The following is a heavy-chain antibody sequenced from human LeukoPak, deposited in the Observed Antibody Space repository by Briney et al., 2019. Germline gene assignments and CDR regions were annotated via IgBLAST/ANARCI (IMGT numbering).Heavy chain of an antibody. V-gene: IGHV1-2*02. CDR2: INPKIGGT. Sequence: ASVKVSCKASGYTFAGYYVHWVRQAPGQGLEWMGWINPKIGGTNYAQKFQGRVTMTRDTSISTAYMELSRLRSDDTAVYYCAREIGSGSFLDNWGQGTLVTVSS. J-gene: IGHJ4*02. CDR3: AREIGSGSFLDN. D-gene: IGHD3-10*01. CDR1: GYTFAGYY.